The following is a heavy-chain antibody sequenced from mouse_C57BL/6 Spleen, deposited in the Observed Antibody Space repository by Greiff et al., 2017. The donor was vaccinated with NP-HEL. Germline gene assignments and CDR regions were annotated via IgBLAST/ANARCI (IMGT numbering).Heavy chain of an antibody. CDR1: GFNIKDDY. V-gene: IGHV14-4*01. Sequence: EVHLVESGAELVRPGASVKLSCTASGFNIKDDYMHWVKQRPEQGLEWIGWIDPENGDTEYASKFQGKATITADTSSNTAYLQLSSLTSEDTAVYYCTTPTIVTYDYWGQGTSVTVSS. CDR3: TTPTIVTYDY. CDR2: IDPENGDT. J-gene: IGHJ4*01. D-gene: IGHD2-5*01.